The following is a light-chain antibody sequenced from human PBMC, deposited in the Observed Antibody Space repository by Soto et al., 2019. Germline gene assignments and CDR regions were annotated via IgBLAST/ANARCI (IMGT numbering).Light chain of an antibody. Sequence: EVVLTQSPGTLSLSPGERATLSCRASQSVSDNYLAWYQQKPGQAPRLLIYGASSRATGIPDRLSGSGSGRDFTLTISRLESEDFAVYYCQPYGSKPRQIFAQGTKME. V-gene: IGKV3-20*01. J-gene: IGKJ2*01. CDR1: QSVSDNY. CDR3: QPYGSKPRQI. CDR2: GAS.